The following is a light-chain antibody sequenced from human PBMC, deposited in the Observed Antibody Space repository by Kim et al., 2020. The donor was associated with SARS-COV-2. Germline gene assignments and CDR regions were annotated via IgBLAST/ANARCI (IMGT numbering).Light chain of an antibody. CDR3: QSCRGSYT. CDR1: QSIDGG. J-gene: IGKJ2*01. V-gene: IGKV1-5*01. Sequence: DIQMTQSPSTLSASVGDRITITCRASQSIDGGLAWYQQKPGKAPKLLIYDASTLESGVPSRFSGSVSGTEFNLTINSLQPDDFAAYYCQSCRGSYTFGQGTKLEI. CDR2: DAS.